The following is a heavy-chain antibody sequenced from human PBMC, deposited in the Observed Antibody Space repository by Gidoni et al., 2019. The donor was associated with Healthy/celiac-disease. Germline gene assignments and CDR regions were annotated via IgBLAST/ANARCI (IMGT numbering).Heavy chain of an antibody. CDR1: GYTFTGYY. CDR3: AREGAYCGGDCYSRNWFDP. J-gene: IGHJ5*02. Sequence: QVQLVQSGAEVKKPGASVKVSCKASGYTFTGYYMHWVRQAPGQGLEWMGWINPNSGGTNYAQKFQGRVTMTRDTSISTAYMELSRLRSDDTAVYYCAREGAYCGGDCYSRNWFDPWGQGTLVTVSS. V-gene: IGHV1-2*02. CDR2: INPNSGGT. D-gene: IGHD2-21*02.